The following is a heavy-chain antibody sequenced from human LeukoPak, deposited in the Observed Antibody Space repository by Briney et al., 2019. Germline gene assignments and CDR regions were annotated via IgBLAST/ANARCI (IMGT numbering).Heavy chain of an antibody. Sequence: GGSLRLSCAASGFTFSSYGMHWVSQAPGKGMGWVAVIWYDGSNTYYADSVKGRFTISRDNSKNSLSLRMNRPRVRDPAGFYVARSADFLEWFFIGMDVWGEETTVTVSS. J-gene: IGHJ6*04. V-gene: IGHV3-33*01. CDR3: ARSADFLEWFFIGMDV. D-gene: IGHD3-3*01. CDR1: GFTFSSYG. CDR2: IWYDGSNT.